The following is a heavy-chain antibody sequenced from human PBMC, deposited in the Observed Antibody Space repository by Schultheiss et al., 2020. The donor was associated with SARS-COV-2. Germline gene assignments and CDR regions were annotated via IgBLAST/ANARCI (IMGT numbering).Heavy chain of an antibody. CDR3: ARGMSMTTKRLDAFDF. CDR2: ASYDGSRE. Sequence: GGSLRLSCAASGFTFSNYGMHWVRQAPGKGLEWVAVASYDGSREYNADSVKGRFTISRDSSKNTVYLQMNSLRPEDTAVYYCARGMSMTTKRLDAFDFWGQGTMVTVSS. CDR1: GFTFSNYG. J-gene: IGHJ3*01. V-gene: IGHV3-30*03. D-gene: IGHD4-17*01.